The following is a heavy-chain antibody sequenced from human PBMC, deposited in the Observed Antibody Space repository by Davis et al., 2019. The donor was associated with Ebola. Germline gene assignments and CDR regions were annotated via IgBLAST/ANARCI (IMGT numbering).Heavy chain of an antibody. D-gene: IGHD4-11*01. CDR2: IIPIFGTA. CDR3: ARTPQYSSYGAYFDY. J-gene: IGHJ4*02. Sequence: SVKVSCKASGGTFSSYAISWVRQAPGQGLEWMGGIIPIFGTANYAQKFQGRVTITADESTSTAYMELSSLRSEDTDVYYCARTPQYSSYGAYFDYWGQGTLVTVSS. CDR1: GGTFSSYA. V-gene: IGHV1-69*13.